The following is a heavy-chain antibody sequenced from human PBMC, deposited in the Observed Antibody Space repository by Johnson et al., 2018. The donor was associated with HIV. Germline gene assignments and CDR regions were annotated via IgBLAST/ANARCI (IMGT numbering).Heavy chain of an antibody. J-gene: IGHJ3*02. CDR2: IRYDGSNK. CDR1: GFTVSNNY. V-gene: IGHV3-30*02. Sequence: QVQLVESGGGLVQPGGSLRLSCAASGFTVSNNYMSWVRQAPGKGLEWVAFIRYDGSNKYYADSVKGRFTISRDNSKNTLYRQMNSLRAEDTAVYYCASTHPPIGCDIWRQGTIVTVSS. D-gene: IGHD3-10*01. CDR3: ASTHPPIGCDI.